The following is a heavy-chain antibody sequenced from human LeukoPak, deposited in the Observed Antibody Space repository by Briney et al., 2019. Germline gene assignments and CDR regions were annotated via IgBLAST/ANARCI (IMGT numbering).Heavy chain of an antibody. V-gene: IGHV3-53*01. J-gene: IGHJ4*02. Sequence: GGSLRLSCTVSGFTVSSDSMSWVRQAPGKGLEWVSFIYSGGSTHYSDSVKGRFTISRDNSKNTLYLQMNSLRAEDTAVYYCARDTPTAYCSGGSCYFDYWGQGTLVTVSS. CDR2: IYSGGST. D-gene: IGHD2-15*01. CDR3: ARDTPTAYCSGGSCYFDY. CDR1: GFTVSSDS.